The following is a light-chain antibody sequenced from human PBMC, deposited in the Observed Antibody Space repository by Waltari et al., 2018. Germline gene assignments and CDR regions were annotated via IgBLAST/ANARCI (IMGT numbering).Light chain of an antibody. CDR2: TAS. V-gene: IGKV1-39*01. CDR1: QSISTY. Sequence: DIQMTQSPSSLSASVGASVTITCRASQSISTYLNWYRQKPGKAPELLIYTASNLQTGVPSRFSGSGSGTDFTLTISNLQPEDFVTYYCQQSYSLPLTFGGGTMVEIK. CDR3: QQSYSLPLT. J-gene: IGKJ4*01.